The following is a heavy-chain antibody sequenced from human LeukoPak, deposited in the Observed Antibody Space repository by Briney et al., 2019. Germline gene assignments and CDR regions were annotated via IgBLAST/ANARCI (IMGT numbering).Heavy chain of an antibody. CDR3: GRDLSGVTGYTYGRGIDY. CDR1: GLTFRSYS. CDR2: IKKYGSEK. J-gene: IGHJ4*02. Sequence: GGSLRLSCAASGLTFRSYSMSWVRQAPGKGLEGVANIKKYGSEKYYVDSVKGRFTISRDNAKTSLYLQMNSLRAEDTAVYYWGRDLSGVTGYTYGRGIDYWGQGTLVTVSS. V-gene: IGHV3-7*01. D-gene: IGHD5-18*01.